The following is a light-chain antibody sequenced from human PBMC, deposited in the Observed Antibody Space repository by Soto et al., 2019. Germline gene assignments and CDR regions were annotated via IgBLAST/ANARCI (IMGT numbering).Light chain of an antibody. Sequence: DIQMTQSPSSFSASVGDRVTITCRASHDVSSWLAWYQQKPGKAPRLLIYGASTLQSGVPSRFSGSGSGTDFTLTISSLQPEDSATYYCQQANSPYSFGQGTKLEIK. CDR3: QQANSPYS. CDR2: GAS. J-gene: IGKJ2*03. V-gene: IGKV1-12*01. CDR1: HDVSSW.